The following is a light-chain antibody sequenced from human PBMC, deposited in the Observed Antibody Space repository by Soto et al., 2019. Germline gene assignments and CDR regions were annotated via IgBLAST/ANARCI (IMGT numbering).Light chain of an antibody. CDR3: QQRTNWLT. V-gene: IGKV3-11*01. Sequence: EIVLTQSPATLSLSPGERVTLSCSASQNVSTYLAWYQQKPGQAPRLLIYDASDRAAGIPARFCGSGSGTDCTLTISGLEPEDFAVYYCQQRTNWLTFGPGTKVHIK. J-gene: IGKJ3*01. CDR1: QNVSTY. CDR2: DAS.